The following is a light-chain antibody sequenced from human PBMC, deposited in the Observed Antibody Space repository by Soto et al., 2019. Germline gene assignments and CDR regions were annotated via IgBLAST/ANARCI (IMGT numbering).Light chain of an antibody. CDR1: QDISSF. Sequence: DIQLTQSPSFLSASVGDRVTITCRTSQDISSFLAWYQQKPGKAPNLLIYGASTLQSGVPSRFSGSGSGTEFTLTISSLQPEDFGSYYCQQSYTSPVTFGGGTKVEIK. CDR2: GAS. J-gene: IGKJ4*01. V-gene: IGKV1-9*01. CDR3: QQSYTSPVT.